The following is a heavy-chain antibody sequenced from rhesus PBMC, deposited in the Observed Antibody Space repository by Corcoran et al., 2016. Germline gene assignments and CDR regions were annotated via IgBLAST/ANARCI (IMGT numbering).Heavy chain of an antibody. CDR2: MSNGGGSK. J-gene: IGHJ6*01. CDR1: GFTFSSYG. V-gene: IGHV3S5*01. Sequence: EVQLVESGGGLVQPGGSLRLSCAASGFTFSSYGMSWVRQAPGKGLEWVSYMSNGGGSKSYADSVKGRFTISRDNSKNTLSLQMNSLRAEDTAVYYCAKKGIAAGPHGLDSWGQGVVVTVSS. D-gene: IGHD6-13*01. CDR3: AKKGIAAGPHGLDS.